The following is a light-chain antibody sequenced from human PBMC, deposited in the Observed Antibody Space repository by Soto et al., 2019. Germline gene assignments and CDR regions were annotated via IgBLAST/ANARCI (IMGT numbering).Light chain of an antibody. CDR3: QSYDSDTVV. CDR1: SGSIASTY. CDR2: KDD. V-gene: IGLV6-57*04. Sequence: FMLTQPLSVSESPGKTVIISCTRSSGSIASTYVQWHQQRPGSAPTTVIYKDDQRPSEVPDRFSGSIDSSSNSASLTISGLKTEDEADYYCQSYDSDTVVFGGGTKVTVL. J-gene: IGLJ2*01.